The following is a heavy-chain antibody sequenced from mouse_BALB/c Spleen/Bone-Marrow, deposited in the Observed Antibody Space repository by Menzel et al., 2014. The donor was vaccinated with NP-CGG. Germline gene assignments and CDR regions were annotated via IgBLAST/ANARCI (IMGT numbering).Heavy chain of an antibody. Sequence: VQLQQSGAELVKPGASVKLSCKTSGYTFTSYWIQWVKQRPGQGLGWIGEIFPGTGTTYYNEKFKDKATLTIDTSSSTAYMQLSSLTSGDSAVYFCARKGISTVIATAYYFDYWGQGSTLTVSS. CDR3: ARKGISTVIATAYYFDY. CDR2: IFPGTGTT. CDR1: GYTFTSYW. D-gene: IGHD2-4*01. V-gene: IGHV1S132*01. J-gene: IGHJ2*01.